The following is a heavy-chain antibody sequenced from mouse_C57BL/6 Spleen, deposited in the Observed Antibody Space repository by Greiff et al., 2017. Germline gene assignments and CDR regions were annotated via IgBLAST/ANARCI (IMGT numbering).Heavy chain of an antibody. V-gene: IGHV14-1*01. CDR1: GFNIKDYY. CDR3: TPGYYGSSYVFAY. D-gene: IGHD1-1*01. CDR2: IDPEDGDT. J-gene: IGHJ3*01. Sequence: DVQLQESGAELVRPGASVKLSCTASGFNIKDYYMHWVKQRPEQGLEWIGRIDPEDGDTEYAPKFQGKATMTADTSSNTAYLQLSSLTSEDTAVYYCTPGYYGSSYVFAYWGQGTLVTVSA.